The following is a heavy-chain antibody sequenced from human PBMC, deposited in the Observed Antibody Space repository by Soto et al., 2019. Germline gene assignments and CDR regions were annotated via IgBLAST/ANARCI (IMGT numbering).Heavy chain of an antibody. D-gene: IGHD3-3*01. CDR1: GYTFTSYD. CDR3: ARGVYYDFWSGYLARQNYYYYGMDV. V-gene: IGHV1-8*01. CDR2: MNPNSGNT. J-gene: IGHJ6*02. Sequence: ASVKVSCKASGYTFTSYDINWVRQATGQGLEWMGWMNPNSGNTGYAQKFQGRVTMTRNTSISTAYMELSSLRSEDTAVYYCARGVYYDFWSGYLARQNYYYYGMDVWGQGTTVTVSS.